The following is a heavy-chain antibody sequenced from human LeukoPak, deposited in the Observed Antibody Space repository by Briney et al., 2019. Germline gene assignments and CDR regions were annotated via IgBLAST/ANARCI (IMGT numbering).Heavy chain of an antibody. Sequence: GGSLRLSCAASGFTFSSYEMNWVRQAPGKGLEWVSYISSSGSTIYYADSVKGRFTISRDNAKDSLYLQMNSLRAEDTAVYYCARAPWKLVPYWGQGTLVTVSS. CDR1: GFTFSSYE. J-gene: IGHJ4*02. CDR3: ARAPWKLVPY. D-gene: IGHD6-13*01. CDR2: ISSSGSTI. V-gene: IGHV3-48*03.